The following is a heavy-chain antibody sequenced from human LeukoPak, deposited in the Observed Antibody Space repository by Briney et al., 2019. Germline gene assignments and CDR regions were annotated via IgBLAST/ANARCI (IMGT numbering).Heavy chain of an antibody. J-gene: IGHJ3*02. V-gene: IGHV3-21*01. CDR3: ARESPYSSSWYRAAFDI. CDR2: ISSSSSYI. CDR1: GFTFSSYS. D-gene: IGHD6-13*01. Sequence: GGSLRLSCAASGFTFSSYSMNWVRQAPGKGLGWVSSISSSSSYIYYADPVKGRFTISRDNAKNSLYLQMNSLRAEDTAVYYCARESPYSSSWYRAAFDIWGQGTMVTVSS.